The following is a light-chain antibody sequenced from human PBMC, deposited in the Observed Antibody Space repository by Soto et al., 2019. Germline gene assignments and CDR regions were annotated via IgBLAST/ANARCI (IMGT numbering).Light chain of an antibody. J-gene: IGKJ1*01. Sequence: IVMPSAPAPASVSPGESAILSCRASQSVSSNLAWYQQKPGQAPRLLIYGASTRATGIQARFSGSGSGTEFTLTISSLQSEDFAVYYCQQYNNGPTRTLGQGSKVDIK. CDR1: QSVSSN. V-gene: IGKV3-15*01. CDR3: QQYNNGPTRT. CDR2: GAS.